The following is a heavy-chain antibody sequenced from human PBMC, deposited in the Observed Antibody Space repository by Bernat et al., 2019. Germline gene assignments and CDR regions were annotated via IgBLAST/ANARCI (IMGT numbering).Heavy chain of an antibody. J-gene: IGHJ3*02. CDR3: ASPRGSYDAFDI. CDR2: FDPEDGET. CDR1: GYTLTELS. D-gene: IGHD1-26*01. Sequence: QVQLVQSGAEVKKPGASVKVSCKVSGYTLTELSMHWVRQAPGKGFEWMGGFDPEDGETIYAQKFQSRVTMTEDTSTDTANMELSSLRSEDTAVYYCASPRGSYDAFDIWGQGTMVTVSS. V-gene: IGHV1-24*01.